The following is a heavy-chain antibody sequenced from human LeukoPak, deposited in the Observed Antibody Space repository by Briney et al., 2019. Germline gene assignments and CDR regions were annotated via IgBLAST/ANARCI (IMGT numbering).Heavy chain of an antibody. V-gene: IGHV1-69*13. CDR2: IIPIFGTA. Sequence: SVKVSCKASGYTFTSYDINWVRQAPGQGLEWMGGIIPIFGTANYAQKFQGRVTITADESTSTAYMELSSLRSEDTAVYYCARGTPFCSSASCYNYWGQGTLVTVSS. D-gene: IGHD2-2*02. CDR1: GYTFTSYD. CDR3: ARGTPFCSSASCYNY. J-gene: IGHJ4*02.